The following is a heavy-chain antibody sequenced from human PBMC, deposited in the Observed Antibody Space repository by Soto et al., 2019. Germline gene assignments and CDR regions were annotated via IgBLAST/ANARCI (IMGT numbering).Heavy chain of an antibody. CDR2: IDYSGNT. J-gene: IGHJ4*02. CDR1: GGSVNSGGYY. V-gene: IGHV4-31*03. D-gene: IGHD4-17*01. Sequence: QVQLQESGPGLVKPSQILSLPCTVSGGSVNSGGYYWSWIRQYPGKGLQWIGYIDYSGNTYYNPSLKSRGTISIDTSKNQFSLKLASLTDADTDVYYCAREVEEGYGGVFDYWGQGTLVTVSS. CDR3: AREVEEGYGGVFDY.